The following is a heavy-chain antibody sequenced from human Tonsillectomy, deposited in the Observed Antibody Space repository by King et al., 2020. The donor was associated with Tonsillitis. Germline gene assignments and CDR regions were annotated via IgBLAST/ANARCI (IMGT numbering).Heavy chain of an antibody. D-gene: IGHD4-17*01. CDR1: GFTFDDYA. Sequence: VQLVESGGGLVQPGRSLRLSCAASGFTFDDYAMHWVRQAPGKGLEWVSGISWNSGSVGYADSVKGRFTISRDNAKNSLSLQMNSLGAEDTAFYYCAKGHGDYGAYFQHWGQG. CDR3: AKGHGDYGAYFQH. CDR2: ISWNSGSV. V-gene: IGHV3-9*01. J-gene: IGHJ1*01.